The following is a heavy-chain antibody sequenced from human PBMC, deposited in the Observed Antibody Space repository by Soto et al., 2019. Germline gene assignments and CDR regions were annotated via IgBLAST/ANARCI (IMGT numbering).Heavy chain of an antibody. V-gene: IGHV3-23*01. CDR1: GFTFSSYA. J-gene: IGHJ5*02. CDR2: ISGSGGST. CDR3: AKGSLGYCSGGSCRVS. D-gene: IGHD2-15*01. Sequence: PGGSLRLSCAASGFTFSSYAMSWVRQAPGKGLEWVSAISGSGGSTYYADSVKGRFTISRDNSKNTLYLQMNSLRAEDTAVYYCAKGSLGYCSGGSCRVSWGQGTLVTVSS.